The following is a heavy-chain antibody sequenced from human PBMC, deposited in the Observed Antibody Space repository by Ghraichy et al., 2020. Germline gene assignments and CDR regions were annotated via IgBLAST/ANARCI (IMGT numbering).Heavy chain of an antibody. V-gene: IGHV3-7*03. CDR1: GLTFSNFW. J-gene: IGHJ4*02. D-gene: IGHD2-15*01. CDR2: IKPDGSED. CDR3: TGGGGN. Sequence: GGSLRLSCAASGLTFSNFWMTWVHQPPGAGLQWVATIKPDGSEDFYVDSVKGRFTISRDNARNSLYLQMNSLRVEDTATYYCTGGGGNWGQGTLVSVSS.